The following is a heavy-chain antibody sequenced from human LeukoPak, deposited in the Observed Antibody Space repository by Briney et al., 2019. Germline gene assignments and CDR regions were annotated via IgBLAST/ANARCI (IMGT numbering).Heavy chain of an antibody. D-gene: IGHD6-13*01. J-gene: IGHJ3*02. Sequence: GGSLRLSCAASGFTFSSYAMSWVRQAPGKGLEWVSAISGSGGSTYYAGSVKGRFTISRDNSKNTLYLQMNSLRAEDTAVYYCAKDRGYSSTGDAFDIWGQGTMVTVSS. CDR3: AKDRGYSSTGDAFDI. CDR2: ISGSGGST. CDR1: GFTFSSYA. V-gene: IGHV3-23*01.